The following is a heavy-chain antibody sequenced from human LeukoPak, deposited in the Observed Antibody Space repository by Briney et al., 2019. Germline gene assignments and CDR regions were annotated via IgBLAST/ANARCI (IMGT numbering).Heavy chain of an antibody. CDR3: ASWEYFDY. J-gene: IGHJ4*02. CDR1: GFTFSSYS. Sequence: GGSLRLSCAASGFTFSSYSMNWVRQAPGKGLEWVSSISSSSSNIYYADSVKGRFTISRDNAKNSLYLQMNSLRAEDTAVYYCASWEYFDYWGQGTLVTVSS. D-gene: IGHD1-26*01. V-gene: IGHV3-21*01. CDR2: ISSSSSNI.